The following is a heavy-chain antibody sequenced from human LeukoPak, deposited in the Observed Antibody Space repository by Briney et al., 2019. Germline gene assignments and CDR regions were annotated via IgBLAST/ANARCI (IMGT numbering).Heavy chain of an antibody. D-gene: IGHD3-16*01. CDR1: GFTFSSYS. CDR3: ARGLGGGYGGGGAFDI. Sequence: GGSLRLSCAASGFTFSSYSMNWVRQAPGKGLEWVSSISSSSSYIYYADSVKGRFTISRDNAKNSLYLQMNSLRAEDTAVYYCARGLGGGYGGGGAFDIWGQGTMVTVSS. J-gene: IGHJ3*02. CDR2: ISSSSSYI. V-gene: IGHV3-21*01.